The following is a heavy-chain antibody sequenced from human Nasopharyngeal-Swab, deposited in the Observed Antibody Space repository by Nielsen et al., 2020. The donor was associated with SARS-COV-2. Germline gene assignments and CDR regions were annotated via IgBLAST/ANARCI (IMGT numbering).Heavy chain of an antibody. J-gene: IGHJ4*02. CDR1: GASVIGGNYY. CDR3: ARFYGPYSSGWLDY. CDR2: IYYSGHM. D-gene: IGHD6-19*01. V-gene: IGHV4-31*02. Sequence: TLSLTCTVSGASVIGGNYYWSWIRQRPGKGPEWIAYIYYSGHMYFNPSLKSRVTISIDTSKNQFSLKLSSVSAADTAVYFCARFYGPYSSGWLDYWGQGTQVFVSS.